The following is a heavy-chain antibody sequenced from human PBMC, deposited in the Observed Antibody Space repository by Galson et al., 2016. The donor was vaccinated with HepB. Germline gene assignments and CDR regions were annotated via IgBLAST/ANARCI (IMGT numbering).Heavy chain of an antibody. CDR2: INGGNGNT. V-gene: IGHV1-3*01. D-gene: IGHD6-13*01. CDR3: AADPTVGTSSYYYGMDV. CDR1: GYMFTSYG. Sequence: SVKVSCKASGYMFTSYGIHWVRQAPGQRPEWMGWINGGNGNTKYSQKLQGRLNIATDTSASTAYMELSSLRSEDTAVYYCAADPTVGTSSYYYGMDVWGQGTAVTVSS. J-gene: IGHJ6*02.